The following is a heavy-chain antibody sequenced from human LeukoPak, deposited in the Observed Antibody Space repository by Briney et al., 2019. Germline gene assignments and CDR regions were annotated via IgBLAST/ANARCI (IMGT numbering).Heavy chain of an antibody. CDR3: ARTAVTGTFWFDP. CDR1: GYSFPSYW. Sequence: GESLKISCKGSGYSFPSYWIAWGRQMPGKGLEWMGIIFPYDSDTRYSPSFQGQVTISADTPISTAYLQWNSLKASDTAMYYCARTAVTGTFWFDPWGQGTLVTVSS. D-gene: IGHD6-19*01. CDR2: IFPYDSDT. V-gene: IGHV5-51*04. J-gene: IGHJ5*02.